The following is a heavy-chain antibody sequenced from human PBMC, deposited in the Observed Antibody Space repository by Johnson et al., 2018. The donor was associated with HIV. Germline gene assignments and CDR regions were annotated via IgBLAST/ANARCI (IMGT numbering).Heavy chain of an antibody. CDR2: INWNGGST. CDR1: GFTFDDYG. D-gene: IGHD3-22*01. J-gene: IGHJ3*02. V-gene: IGHV3-20*04. Sequence: VQLVESGGGVVRPGGSLRLSCAASGFTFDDYGMSWVRQAPGKGLEWVSGINWNGGSTGYADSLKGRFTISRDNAKNYLYLQMNSLSAEATALYYCARSVGYYDSSAYYYVDAFDIWGQGTMVTVSS. CDR3: ARSVGYYDSSAYYYVDAFDI.